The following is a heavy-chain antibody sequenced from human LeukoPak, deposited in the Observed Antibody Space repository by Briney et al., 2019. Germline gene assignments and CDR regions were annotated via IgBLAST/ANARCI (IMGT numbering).Heavy chain of an antibody. V-gene: IGHV4-31*03. Sequence: SETLSLTCTVSGGSISSGGYYWSWLRQHPGRGVEWIGYIYYSGSSYYNPSLKSRVTISVDTSKNQFSLKLSSVTAADTAVYYCARDRSQDYYYYYMDVWGRGTTVSVSS. CDR3: ARDRSQDYYYYYMDV. CDR2: IYYSGSS. CDR1: GGSISSGGYY. J-gene: IGHJ6*03.